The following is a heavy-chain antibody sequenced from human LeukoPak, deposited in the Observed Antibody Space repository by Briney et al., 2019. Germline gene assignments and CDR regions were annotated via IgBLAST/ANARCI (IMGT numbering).Heavy chain of an antibody. D-gene: IGHD5-12*01. V-gene: IGHV3-23*01. CDR1: GFTFSSSA. CDR3: ARIEEYGVATPY. CDR2: ISNNGGYT. J-gene: IGHJ4*02. Sequence: PGGSLRLSCAASGFTFSSSAMSWVRQAPGKGLEWVSAISNNGGYTYYADSVQGRFTISRDNSKSTLCLQMNSLRAEDTAVYYCARIEEYGVATPYWGQGTLVTVSS.